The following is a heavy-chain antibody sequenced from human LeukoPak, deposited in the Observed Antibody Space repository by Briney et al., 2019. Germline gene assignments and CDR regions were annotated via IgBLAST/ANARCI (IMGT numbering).Heavy chain of an antibody. CDR2: IWYDGSNK. D-gene: IGHD2-2*01. CDR1: GFTFSSYG. J-gene: IGHJ5*02. V-gene: IGHV3-33*01. Sequence: GGSLRLSCAASGFTFSSYGMHWVRQAPGKGLEWVAVIWYDGSNKYYADSVKGRFTISRDNSKNTLYPQMNSLRAEDTAVYYCARAEGHCSSTSCYWWFDPWGQGTLVTVSS. CDR3: ARAEGHCSSTSCYWWFDP.